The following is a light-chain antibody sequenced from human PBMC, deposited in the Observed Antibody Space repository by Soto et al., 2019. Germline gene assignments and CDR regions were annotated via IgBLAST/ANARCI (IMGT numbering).Light chain of an antibody. J-gene: IGLJ1*01. CDR1: SSDVGAYTY. Sequence: QSVLTQPASVSGSPGQSITISCAGTSSDVGAYTYGSWYQQHPGKAPKLMIYDVSNRPSGVSNRFSGSKSGNTAFLIISGLQAEDEADYYCTSYTSNSTPYVFGGGTKLTVL. V-gene: IGLV2-14*01. CDR2: DVS. CDR3: TSYTSNSTPYV.